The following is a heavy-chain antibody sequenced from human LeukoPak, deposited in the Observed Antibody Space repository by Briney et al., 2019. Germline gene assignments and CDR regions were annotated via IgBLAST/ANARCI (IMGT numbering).Heavy chain of an antibody. Sequence: PGGSLRLSSAASGFTFSSCVMSWVHQAPGTGLEWVSAISGSGGSTYYADSVKGRFTISRDNSKNTLYLQMNSLRAEDAAVYYCAKRVATIDDYWGQGTLVTVSS. D-gene: IGHD5-24*01. CDR1: GFTFSSCV. CDR3: AKRVATIDDY. CDR2: ISGSGGST. V-gene: IGHV3-23*01. J-gene: IGHJ4*02.